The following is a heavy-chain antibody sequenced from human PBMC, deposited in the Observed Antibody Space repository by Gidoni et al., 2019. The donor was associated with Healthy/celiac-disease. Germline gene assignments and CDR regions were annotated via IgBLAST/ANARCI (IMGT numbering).Heavy chain of an antibody. CDR2: ISGSGGST. J-gene: IGHJ4*02. V-gene: IGHV3-23*01. D-gene: IGHD1-1*01. CDR3: GPHRAHDPPFDY. Sequence: EVQLLESGGGLVQPGGSLRLSCAASGFTFSSYAMSWVRQAPGKGLEWVSAISGSGGSTYYADSVKGRFTIPRDNSKNTLYLQMNSLRAEDTAVYYCGPHRAHDPPFDYWGQGTLVTVSS. CDR1: GFTFSSYA.